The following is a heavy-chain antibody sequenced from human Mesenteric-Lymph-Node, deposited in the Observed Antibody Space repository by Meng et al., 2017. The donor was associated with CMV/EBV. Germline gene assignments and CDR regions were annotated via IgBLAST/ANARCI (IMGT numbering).Heavy chain of an antibody. V-gene: IGHV4-34*01. CDR2: IDHSGTT. J-gene: IGHJ4*02. CDR3: ARDITWGFDS. D-gene: IGHD1-14*01. CDR1: GGSFNNFY. Sequence: SETLSLTCNVYGGSFNNFYWSWIRQSPGKGLEWIGDIDHSGTTNYNPSLKNRVTITLDTSKRQFSLRLRSVTTADTAVYYCARDITWGFDSWGQGTLVTVSS.